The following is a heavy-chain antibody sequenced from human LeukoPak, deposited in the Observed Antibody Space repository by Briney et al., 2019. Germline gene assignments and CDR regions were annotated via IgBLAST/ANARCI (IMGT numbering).Heavy chain of an antibody. J-gene: IGHJ6*04. CDR1: GFPFSNYW. Sequence: GGSLRLSCAASGFPFSNYWMLWIRQGPGKGLAWVSNINTDGSVTNYADSVKGRFSISRDNAKNTLYLQMNSLRAEDSAVYYCGRDNNYKVDVWGKGTTVTVSS. D-gene: IGHD5-24*01. CDR2: INTDGSVT. CDR3: GRDNNYKVDV. V-gene: IGHV3-74*01.